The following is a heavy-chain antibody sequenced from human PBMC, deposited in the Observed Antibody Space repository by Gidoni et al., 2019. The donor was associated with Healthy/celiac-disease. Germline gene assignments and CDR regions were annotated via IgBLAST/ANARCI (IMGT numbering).Heavy chain of an antibody. Sequence: QVQLQASGTGLVKPSQTLSLTCTVSGGSTSSGSYDWSWIRQPAGKGLEWIGRIYTRGSTNSNPSLKSRVTMSVDTSKNPFSLKLSSVPAADTAVYYCARELPAALHLDYWGQGTLVTASS. CDR2: IYTRGST. CDR3: ARELPAALHLDY. D-gene: IGHD2-2*01. V-gene: IGHV4-61*02. J-gene: IGHJ4*02. CDR1: GGSTSSGSYD.